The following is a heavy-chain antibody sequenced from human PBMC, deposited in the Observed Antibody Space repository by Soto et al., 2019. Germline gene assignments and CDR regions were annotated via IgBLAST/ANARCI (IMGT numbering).Heavy chain of an antibody. V-gene: IGHV3-9*01. CDR3: ARDTTYYHGSGSYYIDY. J-gene: IGHJ4*02. D-gene: IGHD3-10*01. CDR2: ISWNSGSM. CDR1: GFTFDDYV. Sequence: GGSLRLSCEASGFTFDDYVMHWVRQAPGKGLQWVSGISWNSGSMAYADSVRGRFTISRDNAKKSLFLQMNSLRPEDTALYYCARDTTYYHGSGSYYIDYWGQGTMVTVSS.